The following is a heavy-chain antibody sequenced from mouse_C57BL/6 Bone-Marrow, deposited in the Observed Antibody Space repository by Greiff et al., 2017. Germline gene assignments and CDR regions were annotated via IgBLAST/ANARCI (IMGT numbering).Heavy chain of an antibody. CDR3: TPDYYGSRGNY. D-gene: IGHD1-1*01. J-gene: IGHJ2*01. V-gene: IGHV14-4*01. Sequence: VQLQQSGAELVRPGASVKLSCTASGFNIKDDYMHWVKQRPEQGLEWMGWIDPENGDTEYASKFQGKATITADTSSNTAYLQLSSLTSEDTAVYYCTPDYYGSRGNYWGQGTTLTVSS. CDR2: IDPENGDT. CDR1: GFNIKDDY.